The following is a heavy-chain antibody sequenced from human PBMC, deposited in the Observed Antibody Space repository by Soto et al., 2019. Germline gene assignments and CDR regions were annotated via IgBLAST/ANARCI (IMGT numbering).Heavy chain of an antibody. V-gene: IGHV4-59*01. D-gene: IGHD6-19*01. CDR2: IYYSGSV. CDR3: ARGAFSEGGIVLAGPCDY. Sequence: SATRSLTGTVAGGSIRSSYWICIRRPPGKGLEWIGYIYYSGSVNYSPSLSSRGTISIDTSKNQCSLTLYSVTAAETAVYYCARGAFSEGGIVLAGPCDYWGQGRLVPVSS. J-gene: IGHJ4*02. CDR1: GGSIRSSY.